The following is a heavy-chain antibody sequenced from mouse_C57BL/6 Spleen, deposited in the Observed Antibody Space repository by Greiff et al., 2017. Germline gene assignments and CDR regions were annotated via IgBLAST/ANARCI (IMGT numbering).Heavy chain of an antibody. CDR1: GYTFTSYW. CDR3: ATTVVADYFDY. CDR2: IDPSDSET. Sequence: VQLQQPGAELVRPGSSVKLSCKASGYTFTSYWMHWVKQRPMQGLEWIGNIDPSDSETHYNQKFKDKATLTVDKSSSTAYMQLSSLTSEDSAVYYCATTVVADYFDYWGQGTTLTVSS. D-gene: IGHD1-1*01. V-gene: IGHV1-52*01. J-gene: IGHJ2*01.